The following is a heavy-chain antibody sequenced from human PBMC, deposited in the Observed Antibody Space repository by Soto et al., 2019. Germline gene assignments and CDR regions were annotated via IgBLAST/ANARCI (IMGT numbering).Heavy chain of an antibody. D-gene: IGHD5-18*01. V-gene: IGHV3-30-3*01. CDR1: GFTLTTYA. J-gene: IGHJ4*02. CDR3: AKDGYTHGQPDY. CDR2: VSLDGSNN. Sequence: HPGGSLRLSCAASGFTLTTYAMHWVRQVPGQGLEWVAVVSLDGSNNYYADSVEGRFTISRDNSQNTLYLQMNSLRAEDTAVYYCAKDGYTHGQPDYWGQGTLVTVPS.